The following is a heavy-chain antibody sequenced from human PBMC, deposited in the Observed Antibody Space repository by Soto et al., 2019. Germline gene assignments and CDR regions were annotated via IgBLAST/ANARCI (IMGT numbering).Heavy chain of an antibody. J-gene: IGHJ3*02. Sequence: PSETLSLTCAVYGGSLSGYYWSGIRQPPGEGVEGIGEINHRGSTNYNPSLKSRVTIAVDTSKTQFSLKLSSATAADTAVYYCARGRIPRQAGYCSGRSCKLDAFDIWGQGTMVTVSS. CDR1: GGSLSGYY. CDR2: INHRGST. V-gene: IGHV4-34*01. CDR3: ARGRIPRQAGYCSGRSCKLDAFDI. D-gene: IGHD2-15*01.